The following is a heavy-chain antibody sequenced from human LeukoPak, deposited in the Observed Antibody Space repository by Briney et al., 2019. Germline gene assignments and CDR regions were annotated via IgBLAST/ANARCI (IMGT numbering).Heavy chain of an antibody. CDR2: IYYSGST. V-gene: IGHV4-59*01. CDR3: ARGGRWLQLAYAFDI. J-gene: IGHJ3*02. Sequence: NPSETLSLTCAVYGGSFSGYYWSWIRQPPGKGLEWIGYIYYSGSTNYNPSLKSRVTISVDTSKNQFSLKLSSVTAADTAVYYCARGGRWLQLAYAFDIWGQGTMVTVSS. D-gene: IGHD5-24*01. CDR1: GGSFSGYY.